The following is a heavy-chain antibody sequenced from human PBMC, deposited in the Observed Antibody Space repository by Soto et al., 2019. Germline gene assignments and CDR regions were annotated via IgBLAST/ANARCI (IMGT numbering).Heavy chain of an antibody. V-gene: IGHV1-18*01. Sequence: ASVKVSCKASGYTFTSYGISWVRQAPGQGLEWMGWISAYNGNTNYAQKPQGRVTMTTDTSTSTAYMELRSLRSDDTAVYYCARRSPTSSGWHEDAFDIWGQGTMVTVSS. CDR2: ISAYNGNT. CDR1: GYTFTSYG. CDR3: ARRSPTSSGWHEDAFDI. D-gene: IGHD6-19*01. J-gene: IGHJ3*02.